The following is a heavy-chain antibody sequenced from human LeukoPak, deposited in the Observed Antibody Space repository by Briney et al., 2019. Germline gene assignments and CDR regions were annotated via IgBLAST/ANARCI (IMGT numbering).Heavy chain of an antibody. D-gene: IGHD1-26*01. Sequence: PGGSLRLSCAASGFTFSSYSMHWVRQAPGKGLEYVSTISTNGGSTYYANSVKGRFTISRDNSKNTLYLQMGSLRAEDMAVYYCARWNSGSGFDYWGQGTLVTVSS. CDR3: ARWNSGSGFDY. CDR1: GFTFSSYS. V-gene: IGHV3-64*01. J-gene: IGHJ4*02. CDR2: ISTNGGST.